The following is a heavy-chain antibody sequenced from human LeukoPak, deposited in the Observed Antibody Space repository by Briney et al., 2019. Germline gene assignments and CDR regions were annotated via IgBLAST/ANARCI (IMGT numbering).Heavy chain of an antibody. J-gene: IGHJ5*02. CDR1: GFTFSTCA. V-gene: IGHV3-23*01. Sequence: GGSLRLSCAASGFTFSTCAMSWVRQAPGKGLEWVSGISGTTSGTYYADSVKGRFTISRDNSKNTLFLQVNSLRAEDTAVYYCAKDRDHGAFDPWGQGTLVTVSS. D-gene: IGHD1-14*01. CDR2: ISGTTSGT. CDR3: AKDRDHGAFDP.